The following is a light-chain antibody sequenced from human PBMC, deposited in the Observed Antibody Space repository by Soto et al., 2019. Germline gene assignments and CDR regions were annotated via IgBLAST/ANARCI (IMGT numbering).Light chain of an antibody. CDR1: SSDIGSYNH. CDR2: AVS. V-gene: IGLV2-14*03. J-gene: IGLJ1*01. Sequence: SVLTQPASVSVSPGQSITISCSGSSSDIGSYNHVAWYQQFPGKSPKLMIYAVSDRPPGVSDRFSGSKSGITASLTISGLQTEDEADYSCISYTDRQSYLFGTGTKATVL. CDR3: ISYTDRQSYL.